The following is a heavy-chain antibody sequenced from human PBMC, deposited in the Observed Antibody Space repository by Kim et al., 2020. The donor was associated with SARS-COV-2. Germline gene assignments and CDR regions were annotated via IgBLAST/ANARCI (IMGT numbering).Heavy chain of an antibody. J-gene: IGHJ5*02. CDR3: ARQGTYCSSTSCYSWFDP. D-gene: IGHD2-2*02. CDR1: GYSFTSYW. CDR2: IDPSDSYT. V-gene: IGHV5-10-1*01. Sequence: GESLKISCNGSGYSFTSYWISWVRQMPGKGLEWMGRIDPSDSYTNYSPSFQGHVTISADKSISTAYLQWSSLKASDTAMYYCARQGTYCSSTSCYSWFDPWGQGTLVTVSS.